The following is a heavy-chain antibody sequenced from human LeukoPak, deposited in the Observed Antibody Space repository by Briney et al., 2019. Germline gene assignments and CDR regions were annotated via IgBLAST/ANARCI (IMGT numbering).Heavy chain of an antibody. CDR1: GYTFTCYY. J-gene: IGHJ5*02. V-gene: IGHV1-2*02. CDR2: INPNSGGT. Sequence: ASVKVSCKASGYTFTCYYMHWVRQAPGQGLEGMGWINPNSGGTNYAQKFQGRVTMTRDTSISTAYMELSRLRSDDTAVYYCARVRIGYCSSTSCPNWFDPWGQGTLVTVSS. CDR3: ARVRIGYCSSTSCPNWFDP. D-gene: IGHD2-2*01.